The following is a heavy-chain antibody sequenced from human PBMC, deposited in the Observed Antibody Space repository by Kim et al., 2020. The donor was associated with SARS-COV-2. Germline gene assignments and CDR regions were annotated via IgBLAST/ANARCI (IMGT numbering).Heavy chain of an antibody. CDR2: INHDGSEN. J-gene: IGHJ4*02. Sequence: GGSLRLSCAASGFSFNTFWMSWVRQAPGKGLEWLANINHDGSENTYADSVKGRFTISRDNAENSVYLQMNSLRVEDSAVYYCARDAWAQRGTGGFANWGQGTLGTVSS. CDR1: GFSFNTFW. V-gene: IGHV3-7*01. CDR3: ARDAWAQRGTGGFAN. D-gene: IGHD7-27*01.